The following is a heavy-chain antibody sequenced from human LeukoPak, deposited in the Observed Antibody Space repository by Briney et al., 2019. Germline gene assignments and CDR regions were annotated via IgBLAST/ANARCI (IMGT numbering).Heavy chain of an antibody. CDR1: GGTFSSYA. V-gene: IGHV1-69*01. CDR2: IIPIFGTA. Sequence: SVKVSCKASGGTFSSYAISWVRQAPGQGLEWMGGIIPIFGTANYAQKFQGRVTITADESTSTAYMELRSLRSDDTAVYYCARGSVVVVAAELFDYWGQGTLVTVSS. D-gene: IGHD2-15*01. CDR3: ARGSVVVVAAELFDY. J-gene: IGHJ4*02.